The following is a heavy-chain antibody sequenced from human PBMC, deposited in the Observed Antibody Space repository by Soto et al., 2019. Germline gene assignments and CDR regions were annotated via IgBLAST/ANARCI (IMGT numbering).Heavy chain of an antibody. Sequence: GGSLRLSCAASGFTFSSYAMSWVRQAPGKGLEWVSAISGSGGSTYYADSVKGRFTISRDNSKNTLYLQMNSLRAEDTAVYYCAKDLSGDWGFALYFDYWGQGTLVTVSS. D-gene: IGHD2-21*02. CDR1: GFTFSSYA. V-gene: IGHV3-23*01. J-gene: IGHJ4*02. CDR3: AKDLSGDWGFALYFDY. CDR2: ISGSGGST.